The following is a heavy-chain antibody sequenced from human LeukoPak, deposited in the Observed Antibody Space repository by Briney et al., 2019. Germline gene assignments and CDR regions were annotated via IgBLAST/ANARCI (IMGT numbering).Heavy chain of an antibody. D-gene: IGHD1-26*01. V-gene: IGHV4-39*01. CDR3: ARHGRWELFHFDY. CDR1: GGPISSSSYY. CDR2: IYYSGST. Sequence: SETLSLTCTVSGGPISSSSYYWGWIRQPPGTGLEWIGSIYYSGSTYYNPSLKSRVTISVDTSKNQFSLKLSSVTAADTAVYYCARHGRWELFHFDYWGQGTLVTVSS. J-gene: IGHJ4*02.